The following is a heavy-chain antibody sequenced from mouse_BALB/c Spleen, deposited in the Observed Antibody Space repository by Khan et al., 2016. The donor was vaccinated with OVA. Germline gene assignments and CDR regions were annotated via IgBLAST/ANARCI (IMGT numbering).Heavy chain of an antibody. D-gene: IGHD1-1*01. Sequence: QVQLQQSGPELVKPGASVKMSCKASGYTFISYYIHWVKQRPGQGLEWIGWIYPGDGRTKYNEKFRGKTTLTADKSSSTAYMLLSSLTSEDSAIYFCAISYDGSLWYFDVWGAGTTVTVSS. CDR3: AISYDGSLWYFDV. CDR2: IYPGDGRT. J-gene: IGHJ1*01. CDR1: GYTFISYY. V-gene: IGHV1S56*01.